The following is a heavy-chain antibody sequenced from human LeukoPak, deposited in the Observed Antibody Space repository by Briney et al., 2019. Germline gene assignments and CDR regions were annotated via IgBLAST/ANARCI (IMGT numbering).Heavy chain of an antibody. V-gene: IGHV4-59*01. Sequence: SETLSLTCTVSGGFITSSFYWSWIRQSPGKGLEWIGYIYNSGGTKYNPSLKSRLTISVDTSKNQFSLNLTSVTAADTAVYYCARYCGGDCQTNAFDIWGQGTMVTVSS. CDR1: GGFITSSFY. CDR3: ARYCGGDCQTNAFDI. D-gene: IGHD2-21*02. J-gene: IGHJ3*02. CDR2: IYNSGGT.